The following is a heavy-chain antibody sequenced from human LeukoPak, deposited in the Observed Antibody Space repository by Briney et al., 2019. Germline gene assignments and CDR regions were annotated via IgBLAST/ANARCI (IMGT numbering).Heavy chain of an antibody. D-gene: IGHD2-2*01. CDR2: IRYDGSQR. V-gene: IGHV3-30*03. CDR1: GFTFSTYG. J-gene: IGHJ6*02. Sequence: GGSLRLSCAASGFTFSTYGMHWVRQAPGKGLEWVAVIRYDGSQRFHADSVKDRFTVSKDNSRNTLYLQMSSLRVEDTAVYYCAAVVPEASTGHYYGVDVWGQGTTVTVS. CDR3: AAVVPEASTGHYYGVDV.